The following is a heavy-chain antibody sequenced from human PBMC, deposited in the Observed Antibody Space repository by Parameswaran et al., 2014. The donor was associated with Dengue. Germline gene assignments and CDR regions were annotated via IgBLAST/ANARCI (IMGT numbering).Heavy chain of an antibody. V-gene: IGHV3-9*01. Sequence: AMPGVRQAPGKGLEWVSGISWNSGSIDYADSVKGRFTISRDNAKNSLYLQMDSLRVEDTALYYCAKDINRGIRVIGTCGFDPCGQGTQVTVSS. J-gene: IGHJ5*02. CDR1: A. CDR3: AKDINRGIRVIGTCGFDP. CDR2: ISWNSGSI. D-gene: IGHD2-21*01.